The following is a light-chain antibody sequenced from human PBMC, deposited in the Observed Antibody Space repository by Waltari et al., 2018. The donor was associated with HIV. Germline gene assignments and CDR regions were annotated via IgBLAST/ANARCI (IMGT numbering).Light chain of an antibody. Sequence: QPMLTQPPSVSGAPGQPATLSCLGDLSNIARFDVHWSQQLPCAAPKLLIHANTNRPSGVPDRFSASKSGTSASLAISGLQAEDEADYYCQSYDTILSGPVVVFGGGTKLTVL. CDR2: ANT. CDR3: QSYDTILSGPVVV. V-gene: IGLV1-40*01. J-gene: IGLJ2*01. CDR1: LSNIARFD.